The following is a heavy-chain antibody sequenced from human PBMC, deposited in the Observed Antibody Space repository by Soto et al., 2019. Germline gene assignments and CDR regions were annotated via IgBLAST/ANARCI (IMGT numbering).Heavy chain of an antibody. CDR1: GFTFSDYA. CDR3: AKGGRQWLVKSDFNY. J-gene: IGHJ4*02. V-gene: IGHV3-30*18. D-gene: IGHD6-19*01. Sequence: VQLVESGGCVVQPGRSLRLSCAASGFTFSDYAMHWVRQAPGKGLEWVAVVSHDGRNTHYADSVKGRFTLTRDSSKNTVSLEMPSLRAENTADYYCAKGGRQWLVKSDFNYWGQGALVTVSS. CDR2: VSHDGRNT.